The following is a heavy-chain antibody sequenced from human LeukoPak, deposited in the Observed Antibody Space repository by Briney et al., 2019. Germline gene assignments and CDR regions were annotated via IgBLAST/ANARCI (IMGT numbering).Heavy chain of an antibody. D-gene: IGHD5-24*01. V-gene: IGHV3-66*02. J-gene: IGHJ4*02. Sequence: GGSLRLSCAASGFTVSSNYMSWVRQAPGKGLEWVSVIYSGGSTYYADSVKGRFTISRDNSKNTLYLRMNSLRAEDTAVYYCARIEMATSHFDYWGQGTLVTVSS. CDR2: IYSGGST. CDR1: GFTVSSNY. CDR3: ARIEMATSHFDY.